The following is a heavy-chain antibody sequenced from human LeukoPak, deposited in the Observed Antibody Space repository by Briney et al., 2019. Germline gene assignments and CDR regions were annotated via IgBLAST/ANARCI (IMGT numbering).Heavy chain of an antibody. D-gene: IGHD6-13*01. V-gene: IGHV2-5*02. Sequence: SGPTLVNPTQTLTLTCTFSGFSLSTSSVGVGWIRQPPGKALEWLAPIYWDDEKRYSPSLKSRLTITKDTSKNQVVLTMTNMDPVDTATYYCAHRRKAAAGKGHYGMDVWGQGTTVTVSS. CDR1: GFSLSTSSVG. J-gene: IGHJ6*02. CDR2: IYWDDEK. CDR3: AHRRKAAAGKGHYGMDV.